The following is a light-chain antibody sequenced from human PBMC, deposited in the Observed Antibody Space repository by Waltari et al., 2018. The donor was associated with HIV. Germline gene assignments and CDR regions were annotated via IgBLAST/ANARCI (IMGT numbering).Light chain of an antibody. CDR1: RVLLHTNKYNY. CDR3: MQDLQTPPT. V-gene: IGKV2-28*01. Sequence: DVMINPSAPLVVATAERPASNSYRCRRVLLHTNKYNYLAWYLQKPGQSPQLLIYLASTRDSGVPDRFSGSGSGTDFTLKISRVEAEDVAVYYCMQDLQTPPTFGGGTKLEIK. CDR2: LAS. J-gene: IGKJ4*01.